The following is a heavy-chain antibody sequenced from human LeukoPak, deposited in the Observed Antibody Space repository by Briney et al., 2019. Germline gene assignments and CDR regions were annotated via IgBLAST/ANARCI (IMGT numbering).Heavy chain of an antibody. CDR3: ARDRAGFTDYYYYMDV. CDR2: IKQDGSEK. D-gene: IGHD2-8*02. Sequence: PGGSLRLSCAASGFTFSSYWMSWVRQAPGKGLEWVANIKQDGSEKYYVDSVKGRFTISRDNAKNSLYLQMNSLRAEDTAVYYCARDRAGFTDYYYYMDVWGKGTTVTVSS. CDR1: GFTFSSYW. V-gene: IGHV3-7*01. J-gene: IGHJ6*03.